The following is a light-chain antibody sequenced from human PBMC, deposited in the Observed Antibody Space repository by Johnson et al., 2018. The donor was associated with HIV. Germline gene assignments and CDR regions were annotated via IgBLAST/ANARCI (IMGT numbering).Light chain of an antibody. CDR1: SSNVGNNY. J-gene: IGLJ1*01. CDR3: GTRDSSRGGV. Sequence: QPVLTQPPSVSAAPGQKVTISCSGSSSNVGNNYVSWFQQLPGTAPKLLIYDNNKRPSGIPHRFSGSKPGTSATLGITGLQHGDEADYYCGTRDSSRGGVCGTGTKFTVL. CDR2: DNN. V-gene: IGLV1-51*01.